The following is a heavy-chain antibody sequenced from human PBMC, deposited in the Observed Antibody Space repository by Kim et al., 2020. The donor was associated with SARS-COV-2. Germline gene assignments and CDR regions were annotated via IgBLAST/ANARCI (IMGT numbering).Heavy chain of an antibody. CDR3: ASFTCGGDCYYYYFDY. J-gene: IGHJ4*02. CDR2: ISSSSSTI. Sequence: GGSLRLSCADSGFTFSSYSMNWVRQAPGKGLEWGSYISSSSSTIYYADSVKGRFTISRDNAKNSLYLQMNSLRDEDTAVYYCASFTCGGDCYYYYFDYWGQGTLVTVSS. CDR1: GFTFSSYS. V-gene: IGHV3-48*02. D-gene: IGHD2-21*01.